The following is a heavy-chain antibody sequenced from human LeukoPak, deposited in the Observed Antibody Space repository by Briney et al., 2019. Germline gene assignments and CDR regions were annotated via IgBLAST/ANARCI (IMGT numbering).Heavy chain of an antibody. V-gene: IGHV4-39*07. Sequence: SETLSLTCTVSGGSIRGSSHYWGWIRLPPGMGLEWIGNVYYTGSTNYNPSLESRVTISVDTSKNQFSLKLTSVTAADTAIYYCARDSPIWFGDFLSSDAFDIWGQGTVVTVSS. CDR2: VYYTGST. CDR3: ARDSPIWFGDFLSSDAFDI. CDR1: GGSIRGSSHY. D-gene: IGHD3-10*01. J-gene: IGHJ3*02.